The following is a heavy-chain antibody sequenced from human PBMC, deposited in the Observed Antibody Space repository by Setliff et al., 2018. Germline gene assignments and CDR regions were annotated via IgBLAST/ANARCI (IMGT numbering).Heavy chain of an antibody. V-gene: IGHV4-38-2*01. J-gene: IGHJ4*02. D-gene: IGHD6-13*01. CDR2: IYHSGST. CDR1: GYSIRSGYY. CDR3: ARQPGDEQQLVGD. Sequence: PSETLSLTCAVSGYSIRSGYYWGWIRQPPGKGLEWIGSIYHSGSTYYSPSLKSRVTISVDTSKNQFSLNLTSVTAADTALYYCARQPGDEQQLVGDWGQGTLVTVS.